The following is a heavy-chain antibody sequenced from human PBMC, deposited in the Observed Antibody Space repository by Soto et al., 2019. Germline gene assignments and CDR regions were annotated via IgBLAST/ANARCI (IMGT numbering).Heavy chain of an antibody. J-gene: IGHJ4*02. CDR3: AREIGYSSTWPAY. CDR2: IGFDGKNE. V-gene: IGHV3-33*01. D-gene: IGHD6-13*01. Sequence: QVQLVESGGGVVQPGRSLRLSCDVSGFSLGSYGRHWVRQAPGKGLEWVAVIGFDGKNENYGDSVKGRFTVSRDNSRNTLYLQMNSLRVEDTAVYFCAREIGYSSTWPAYWGQGTLGTVSA. CDR1: GFSLGSYG.